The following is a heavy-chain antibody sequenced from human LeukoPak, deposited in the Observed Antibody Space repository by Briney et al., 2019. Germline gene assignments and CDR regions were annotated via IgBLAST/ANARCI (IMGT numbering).Heavy chain of an antibody. CDR1: GFTFSSYG. D-gene: IGHD3-10*01. J-gene: IGHJ4*02. CDR3: AKAQRVRGVTIDY. Sequence: GGYLRLSCAASGFTFSSYGVHWVRQAPGKGLEWVAVISYDGSNKYYADSVKGRFTISRDNSKNTLYLQMNSLRAEDTAVYYCAKAQRVRGVTIDYWGQGTLVTVSS. CDR2: ISYDGSNK. V-gene: IGHV3-30*18.